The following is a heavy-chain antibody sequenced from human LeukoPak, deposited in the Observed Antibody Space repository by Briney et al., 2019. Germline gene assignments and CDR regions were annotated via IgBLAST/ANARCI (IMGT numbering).Heavy chain of an antibody. CDR2: IYYSGST. Sequence: SETLSLTCTVSGGSVSSGSYYWSWIRQPPGKGLEWIGYIYYSGSTNYNPSLKSRVTISVDTSKNQFSLKLSSVTAADTAVYYCAMWGYCSSTSCSDYGRMDVWGKGTTVTVSS. D-gene: IGHD2-2*01. CDR3: AMWGYCSSTSCSDYGRMDV. J-gene: IGHJ6*04. V-gene: IGHV4-61*01. CDR1: GGSVSSGSYY.